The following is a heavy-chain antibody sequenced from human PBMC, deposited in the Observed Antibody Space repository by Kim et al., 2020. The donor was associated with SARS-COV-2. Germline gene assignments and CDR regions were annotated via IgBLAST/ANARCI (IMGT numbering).Heavy chain of an antibody. CDR3: YSGGLGA. V-gene: IGHV3-11*04. J-gene: IGHJ5*02. D-gene: IGHD5-12*01. CDR2: RGGDN. Sequence: RGGDNYYADSVKGRFTISRDNAQSSVYLQMNGLRVEDTAVYYCYSGGLGAWGQGTLVTVSS.